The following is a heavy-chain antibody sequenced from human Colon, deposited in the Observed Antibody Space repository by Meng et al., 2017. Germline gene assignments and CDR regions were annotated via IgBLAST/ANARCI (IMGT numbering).Heavy chain of an antibody. CDR1: GGSMSNYY. D-gene: IGHD1-26*01. CDR3: VRLEGRLVGAIAY. Sequence: QVQLQESGPGLVKPSETLSLTCTVSGGSMSNYYWSWIRQPPGKGLEYIGYIYYSGNTNYNPSLKSRLTISVDTSKNQFSLRLSSVTAADTAVYYCVRLEGRLVGAIAYWGQGTLVTVSS. J-gene: IGHJ4*02. V-gene: IGHV4-59*08. CDR2: IYYSGNT.